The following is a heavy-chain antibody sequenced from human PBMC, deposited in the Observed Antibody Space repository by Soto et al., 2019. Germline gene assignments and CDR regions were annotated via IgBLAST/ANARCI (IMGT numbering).Heavy chain of an antibody. CDR2: ITDNGGST. Sequence: GGSLRPSCAPSGFTFSRDGLSWVRQAPGKGLEWVSLITDNGGSTYYADSVKGRFTISRDNTKNTLFLQMNSLRAEDTAVYYCAKERATKTAFDYLCQGALVTVSS. D-gene: IGHD2-8*01. V-gene: IGHV3-23*01. CDR1: GFTFSRDG. CDR3: AKERATKTAFDY. J-gene: IGHJ4*02.